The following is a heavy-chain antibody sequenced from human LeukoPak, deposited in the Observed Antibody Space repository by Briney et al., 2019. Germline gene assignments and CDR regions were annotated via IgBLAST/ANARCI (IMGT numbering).Heavy chain of an antibody. CDR3: ARDRGSGLDY. Sequence: GGSLRLSCAASGFTFSSYEMNWVRQAPGKGLEWVSYISSSGSTIYYAGSVKGRFTISRDNSKNTLYLQMNSLRAEDTAVYYCARDRGSGLDYWGQGTLVTVSS. CDR1: GFTFSSYE. CDR2: ISSSGSTI. V-gene: IGHV3-48*03. D-gene: IGHD3-10*01. J-gene: IGHJ4*02.